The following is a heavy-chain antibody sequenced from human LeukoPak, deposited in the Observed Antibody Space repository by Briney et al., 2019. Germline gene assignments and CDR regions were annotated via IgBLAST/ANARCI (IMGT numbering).Heavy chain of an antibody. V-gene: IGHV5-51*01. CDR1: GYSFTSYW. CDR2: IYPGDSDT. J-gene: IGHJ5*02. D-gene: IGHD2-15*01. Sequence: GESLKISCKGSGYSFTSYWIGWVRQMPGKGLEWMGIIYPGDSDTRYSPSFQGQVTISADKSISTAYLQWSSLKASNTAMYYCARRCYTSVGGGSCYWFDPWGQGTLVTVSS. CDR3: ARRCYTSVGGGSCYWFDP.